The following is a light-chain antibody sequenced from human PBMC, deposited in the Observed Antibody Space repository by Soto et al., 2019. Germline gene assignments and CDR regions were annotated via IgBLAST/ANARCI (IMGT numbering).Light chain of an antibody. Sequence: EIVLTQSPGTLSLSPGERATLSCRASQSVSNYLAWYQRKPGKAPRLLIYGASSRATGIPDGFSGSGSGTDFPLTISRLDHDDFAVYYCHQYGGSPQTFGQGTKVEIK. CDR3: HQYGGSPQT. V-gene: IGKV3-20*01. J-gene: IGKJ1*01. CDR2: GAS. CDR1: QSVSNY.